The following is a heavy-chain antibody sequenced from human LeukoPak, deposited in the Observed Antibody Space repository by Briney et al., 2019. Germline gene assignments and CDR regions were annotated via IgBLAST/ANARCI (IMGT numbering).Heavy chain of an antibody. D-gene: IGHD3-22*01. J-gene: IGHJ4*02. CDR1: GYTFTSYA. CDR3: VTIRALDDTYFDY. CDR2: INAGNGNT. Sequence: GASVKVSCKASGYTFTSYAMHWVRQAPGQRLEWMGWINAGNGNTKYSQKFQGRVTITRDTSASTAYMELSSLRSEDTAVYYCVTIRALDDTYFDYWGQGTLVTVSS. V-gene: IGHV1-3*01.